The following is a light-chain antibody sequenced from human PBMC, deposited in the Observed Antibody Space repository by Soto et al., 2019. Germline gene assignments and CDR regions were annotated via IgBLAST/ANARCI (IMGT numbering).Light chain of an antibody. CDR1: SSDIGASHY. CDR3: TSYTSSSTWM. J-gene: IGLJ3*02. V-gene: IGLV2-14*01. CDR2: EVS. Sequence: QSALTQPASVSGSPGQSITISCTGTSSDIGASHYVSWYQQHPGKAPKLMLDEVSNRPSGVSNRFSGSKSGNTASLTISGLQPEDEADYYCTSYTSSSTWMFGGGTKLTVL.